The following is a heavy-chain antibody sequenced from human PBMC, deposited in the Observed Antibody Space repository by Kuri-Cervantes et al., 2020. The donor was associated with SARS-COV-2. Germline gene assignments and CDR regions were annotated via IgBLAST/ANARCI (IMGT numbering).Heavy chain of an antibody. Sequence: GSLRLSCTVSGGSISSYYWSWIRQPPGKGLEWIGYIYYSGSTNYNPSLKSRVTISVDTSKNQFSLKLSSVTAADTAVYYCARLLIAAAGPDFDYWGQGTLVTVSS. CDR3: ARLLIAAAGPDFDY. J-gene: IGHJ4*02. CDR2: IYYSGST. V-gene: IGHV4-59*08. D-gene: IGHD6-13*01. CDR1: GGSISSYY.